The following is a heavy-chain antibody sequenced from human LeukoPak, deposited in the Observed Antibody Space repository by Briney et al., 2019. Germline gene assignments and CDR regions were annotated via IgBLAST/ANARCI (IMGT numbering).Heavy chain of an antibody. CDR1: GGSISSSSYY. CDR3: ARHFNSLLWFGELLSNWFDP. D-gene: IGHD3-10*01. J-gene: IGHJ5*02. CDR2: IYYSGST. Sequence: TSETLSLTCTVSGGSISSSSYYWGWIRQPPGKGLEWIGSIYYSGSTYYNPSLKSRVTISVDTSKNQFSLKLSSVTAADTAVYYCARHFNSLLWFGELLSNWFDPWSQGTLVTVSS. V-gene: IGHV4-39*01.